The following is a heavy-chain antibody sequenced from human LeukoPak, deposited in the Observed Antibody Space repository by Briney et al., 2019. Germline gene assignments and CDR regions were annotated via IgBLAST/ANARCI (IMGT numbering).Heavy chain of an antibody. CDR2: INHSGST. J-gene: IGHJ4*02. Sequence: SETLSLTCAVYGGSFSGYYWSWIRQPPGKGLEWIGEINHSGSTYYNPSLKSRVTISVDTSKNQFSLKLSSVTAADTAVYYCARGGVGYCSGGSCYSPYYFDYWGQGTLVTVSS. D-gene: IGHD2-15*01. CDR1: GGSFSGYY. CDR3: ARGGVGYCSGGSCYSPYYFDY. V-gene: IGHV4-34*01.